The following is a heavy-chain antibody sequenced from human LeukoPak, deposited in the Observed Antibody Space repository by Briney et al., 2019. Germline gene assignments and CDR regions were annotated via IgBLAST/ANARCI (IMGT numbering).Heavy chain of an antibody. CDR3: ARESLGSYYTY. V-gene: IGHV3-30-3*01. CDR2: ISYDGSNK. D-gene: IGHD1-26*01. J-gene: IGHJ4*02. Sequence: GGSLRLSCAASGFTFSSYAMHWVRQAPGKGLEWVAVISYDGSNKYYADSVKGRFTISGDNSKNTLYLQMNSLRAEDTAVYYCARESLGSYYTYWGQGTLVTVSS. CDR1: GFTFSSYA.